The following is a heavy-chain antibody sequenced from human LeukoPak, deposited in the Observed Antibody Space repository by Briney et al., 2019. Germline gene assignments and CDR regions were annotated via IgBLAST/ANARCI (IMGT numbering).Heavy chain of an antibody. J-gene: IGHJ3*02. V-gene: IGHV4-4*07. CDR1: GGSISSYY. CDR3: ARDSPGEYQLLYGAFDI. Sequence: PSETLSLTCTVSGGSISSYYWSWIGQPAGKGLEWIGRIYTSGSTNYNPSLKSRVTMSVDTSKNQFSLKLSSVTAADTAVYYCARDSPGEYQLLYGAFDIWGQGTMVTVSS. D-gene: IGHD2-2*02. CDR2: IYTSGST.